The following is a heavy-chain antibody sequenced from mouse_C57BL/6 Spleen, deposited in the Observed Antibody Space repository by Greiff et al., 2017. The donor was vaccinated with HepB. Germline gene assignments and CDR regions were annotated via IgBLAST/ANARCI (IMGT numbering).Heavy chain of an antibody. CDR2: ISDGGSYT. V-gene: IGHV5-4*01. Sequence: EVMLVESGGGLVKPGGSLKLSCAASGFTFSSYAMSWVRQTPEKRLEWVATISDGGSYTYYPDNVKGRFTISRDNAKNNLYLQMSHLKSEDTAMYYCARDTIGRYFDVWGTGTTVTVSS. CDR1: GFTFSSYA. J-gene: IGHJ1*03. D-gene: IGHD1-1*02. CDR3: ARDTIGRYFDV.